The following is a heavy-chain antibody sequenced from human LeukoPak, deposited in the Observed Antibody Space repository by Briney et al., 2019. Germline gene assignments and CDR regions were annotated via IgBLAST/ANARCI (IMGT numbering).Heavy chain of an antibody. CDR1: GGSISSYY. D-gene: IGHD3-3*01. Sequence: SETLSLTCTVSGGSISSYYWSWIRQPPGKGLEWIGYIYYSGSTNYNPSLKSRVTISVDTSKNQFSLKLSSVTAADTAVYYCARRQYVLRFLEWLLFDYWGQGTLVTVSS. J-gene: IGHJ4*02. CDR2: IYYSGST. CDR3: ARRQYVLRFLEWLLFDY. V-gene: IGHV4-59*08.